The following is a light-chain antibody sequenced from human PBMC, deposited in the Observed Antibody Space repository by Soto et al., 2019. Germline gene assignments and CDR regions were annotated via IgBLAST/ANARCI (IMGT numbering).Light chain of an antibody. V-gene: IGLV1-44*01. CDR3: AAWDGSLSSYV. CDR1: SSNIGSNN. Sequence: QSALTQPPSASGTPGQRVTISCSGSSSNIGSNNVNWFQQLPGTAPKLLIHSNNQRPSGVPDRFSGSKSGTSAFLAISGLQSEDEADYYCAAWDGSLSSYVVGTGTKVTVL. J-gene: IGLJ1*01. CDR2: SNN.